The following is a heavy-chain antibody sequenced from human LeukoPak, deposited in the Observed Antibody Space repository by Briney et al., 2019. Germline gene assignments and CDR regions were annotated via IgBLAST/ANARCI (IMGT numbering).Heavy chain of an antibody. J-gene: IGHJ3*02. CDR1: GGSISGYY. CDR2: IYYSGSI. CDR3: ARDKPGSPDAFDI. Sequence: SETLSLTCTVSGGSISGYYWSWVRQPPGKGLEWIGYIYYSGSINYNASLKSRVTISVDTSKNQFSLKLSSVTAADTAVYYCARDKPGSPDAFDIWGQGTMVIVSS. D-gene: IGHD1-26*01. V-gene: IGHV4-59*01.